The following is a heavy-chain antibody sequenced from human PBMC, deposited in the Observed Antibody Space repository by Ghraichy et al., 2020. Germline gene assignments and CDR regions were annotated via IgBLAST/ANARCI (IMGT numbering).Heavy chain of an antibody. CDR2: ISGSVGST. D-gene: IGHD3-10*01. CDR1: GFTFSSYA. CDR3: AKRYSGSYYPNMAFDY. J-gene: IGHJ4*02. V-gene: IGHV3-23*01. Sequence: GSLRLSCTASGFTFSSYAMTWVRQAPGKGLEWVSTISGSVGSTYYTDSVKGRFTISRDNSKNTLYLQMNSLRAEDTAVYYCAKRYSGSYYPNMAFDYWGQGTLVTVSS.